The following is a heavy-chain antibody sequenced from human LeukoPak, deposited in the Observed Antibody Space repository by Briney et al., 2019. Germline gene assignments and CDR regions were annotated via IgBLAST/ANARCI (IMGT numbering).Heavy chain of an antibody. Sequence: GESLKISCKGSGYSFTSYWISWVRQMPGKGLEWMGRIDPGDSYTNYSPSFQGHVTISADKSISTAYLQWSSLKASDTAMYYCASLRAYYDSSGYQNWGQGTLVTVSS. V-gene: IGHV5-10-1*01. CDR3: ASLRAYYDSSGYQN. CDR1: GYSFTSYW. J-gene: IGHJ4*02. D-gene: IGHD3-22*01. CDR2: IDPGDSYT.